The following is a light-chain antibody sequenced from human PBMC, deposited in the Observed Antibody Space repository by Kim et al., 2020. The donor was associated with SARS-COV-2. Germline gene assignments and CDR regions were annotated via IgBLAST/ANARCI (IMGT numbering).Light chain of an antibody. CDR1: SNDVGGYEY. V-gene: IGLV2-14*01. J-gene: IGLJ3*02. CDR2: DVS. CDR3: SSITSSTTLV. Sequence: QSALTQPASVSGSPGQSITISCTGTSNDVGGYEYVSWYQQHPGKAPKLMIYDVSKRPSGVSNRFFASKSGNTASLTTSGLQAEDEADYYCSSITSSTTLVFGGGTKLTVL.